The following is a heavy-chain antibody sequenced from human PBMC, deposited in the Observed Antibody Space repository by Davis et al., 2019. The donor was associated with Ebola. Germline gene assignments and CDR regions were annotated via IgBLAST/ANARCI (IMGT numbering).Heavy chain of an antibody. D-gene: IGHD1-14*01. CDR2: INHSGST. CDR3: ARHAGLGPLDY. V-gene: IGHV4-34*01. Sequence: MPSETLSLTCAVYGGSFSGYYWSWIRQPPGKGLEWIGEINHSGSTNYNPSLKSRVTISVDTSKNQFSLKLSSVTAADTAVYYCARHAGLGPLDYWGQGTLVTVSS. CDR1: GGSFSGYY. J-gene: IGHJ4*02.